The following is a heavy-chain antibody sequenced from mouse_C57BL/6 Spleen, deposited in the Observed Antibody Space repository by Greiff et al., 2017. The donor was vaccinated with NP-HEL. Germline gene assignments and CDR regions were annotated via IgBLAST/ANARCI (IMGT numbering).Heavy chain of an antibody. J-gene: IGHJ1*03. V-gene: IGHV5-12*01. D-gene: IGHD4-1*01. CDR3: ARSGGYFDV. CDR2: ISNGGGST. Sequence: EVKLMESGGGLVQPGGSLKLSCAASGFTFSDYYMYWVRQTPEKRLEWVAYISNGGGSTYYPDTVKGRFTISRDNAKNTLYLQMSRLKSEDTAMYYCARSGGYFDVWGTGTTVTVSS. CDR1: GFTFSDYY.